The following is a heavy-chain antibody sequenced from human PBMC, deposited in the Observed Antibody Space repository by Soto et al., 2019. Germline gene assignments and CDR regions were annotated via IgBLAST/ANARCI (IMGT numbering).Heavy chain of an antibody. J-gene: IGHJ6*02. Sequence: QVQLVQSGAEVKKPGASVKVSCKASGYTFTSYYMHWVRQAPGHGLEWMGIINPSGGSTSYAQKFQGRVTMTRDTSTSTVYMELSSLRSEDTAVYYCARDLSCSSTSCSDYYYGMDVWGQGTTVTVSS. D-gene: IGHD2-2*01. V-gene: IGHV1-46*01. CDR2: INPSGGST. CDR1: GYTFTSYY. CDR3: ARDLSCSSTSCSDYYYGMDV.